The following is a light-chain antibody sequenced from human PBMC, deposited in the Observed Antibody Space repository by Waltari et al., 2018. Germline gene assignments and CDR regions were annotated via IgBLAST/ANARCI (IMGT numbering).Light chain of an antibody. CDR2: TAS. J-gene: IGKJ4*01. V-gene: IGKV1-13*02. CDR3: QQRYSYPLT. CDR1: QGISSA. Sequence: IQMTQSPSSLSASVGDKVTIICRASQGISSALAWYQQKPGQAPKLLIYTASSFQSGVPSRFSGSGSGTDFTLTISSLQPEDVAIYYCQQRYSYPLTFGGGTKVEIK.